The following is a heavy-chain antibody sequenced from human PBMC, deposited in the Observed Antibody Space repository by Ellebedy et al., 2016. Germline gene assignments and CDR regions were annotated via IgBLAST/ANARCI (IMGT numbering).Heavy chain of an antibody. Sequence: GSLRLSCTVSGGSISSYYWSWIRQPPGKGLEWIGYIYYSGSTNYNPSLKSRVTISVDTSKNQFSLKLSSVTAADTAVYYCRGYDFWSGYYKNYYGMDVWGQGTTVTVSS. CDR2: IYYSGST. D-gene: IGHD3-3*01. CDR3: RGYDFWSGYYKNYYGMDV. V-gene: IGHV4-59*01. CDR1: GGSISSYY. J-gene: IGHJ6*02.